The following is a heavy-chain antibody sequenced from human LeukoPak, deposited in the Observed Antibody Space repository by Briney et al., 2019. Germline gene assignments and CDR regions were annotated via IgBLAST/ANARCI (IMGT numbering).Heavy chain of an antibody. V-gene: IGHV4-34*01. Sequence: PSETLSLTCAVYGGSFSGYYWSWIRQPPGKGLEWIGEINHSGSTNYNPSLKSRVTISVDTSENQFSLKLSSVTAADTAVYYCARGPDEGAFDIWGQGTMVTVSS. CDR3: ARGPDEGAFDI. CDR2: INHSGST. CDR1: GGSFSGYY. J-gene: IGHJ3*02.